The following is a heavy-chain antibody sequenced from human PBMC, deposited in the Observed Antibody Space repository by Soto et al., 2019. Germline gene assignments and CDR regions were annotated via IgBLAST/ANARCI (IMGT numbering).Heavy chain of an antibody. Sequence: SGPTLVNPTQTLTLTCTFSGFSLTTSGMSVSWIRQPPGKALEWLALIDWDVHEYYSTSLKTRLTISKDTSKNQVVLTMTNMDPADTATYYCARTSVRPGSGWATYYFDYWGQGTLVTVSS. J-gene: IGHJ4*02. CDR3: ARTSVRPGSGWATYYFDY. V-gene: IGHV2-70*01. CDR2: IDWDVHE. CDR1: GFSLTTSGMS. D-gene: IGHD6-19*01.